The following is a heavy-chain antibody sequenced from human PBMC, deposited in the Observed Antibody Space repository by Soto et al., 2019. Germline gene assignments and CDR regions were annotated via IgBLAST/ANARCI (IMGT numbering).Heavy chain of an antibody. J-gene: IGHJ4*02. D-gene: IGHD3-3*01. CDR3: ARVNVRYYDFWSGYNEYYFDY. CDR1: GGSISSGGYY. CDR2: IYYSGST. Sequence: PSETLSLTCTVSGGSISSGGYYWSWIRQHPGKGLEWIGYIYYSGSTYYNPSLKSRVTISVDTSKNQFSLKLSSVTAADTAVYYCARVNVRYYDFWSGYNEYYFDYWGQGTLVTVSS. V-gene: IGHV4-31*03.